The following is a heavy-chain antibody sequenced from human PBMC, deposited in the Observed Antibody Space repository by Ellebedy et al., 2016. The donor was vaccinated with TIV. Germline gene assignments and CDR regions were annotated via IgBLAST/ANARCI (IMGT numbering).Heavy chain of an antibody. CDR2: INPNSGGA. Sequence: ASVKVSXXASGYTFTSYYIHWVRQAPGQGLEWMGWINPNSGGANFAQKFQGRVTVTRDTSISTAYMELSGLRSEDTAVYYCARVCSGGSCYPYPDYYYYGMDVWGQGTTVTVSS. CDR3: ARVCSGGSCYPYPDYYYYGMDV. J-gene: IGHJ6*02. D-gene: IGHD2-15*01. V-gene: IGHV1-2*02. CDR1: GYTFTSYY.